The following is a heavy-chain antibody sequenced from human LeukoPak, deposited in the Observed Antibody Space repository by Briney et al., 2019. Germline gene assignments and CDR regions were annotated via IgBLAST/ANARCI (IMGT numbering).Heavy chain of an antibody. Sequence: EPSETLSLTCTVSGGSISSSSYYWGWIRQPPGKGLEWIGSIYYSGSTYYNASLKSRVTISVDTSKNQFSLKLNSVTAADTAVYYCARDFGSSGWLSASPAFDIWGQGTMVTVSS. CDR1: GGSISSSSYY. V-gene: IGHV4-39*07. J-gene: IGHJ3*02. D-gene: IGHD6-19*01. CDR2: IYYSGST. CDR3: ARDFGSSGWLSASPAFDI.